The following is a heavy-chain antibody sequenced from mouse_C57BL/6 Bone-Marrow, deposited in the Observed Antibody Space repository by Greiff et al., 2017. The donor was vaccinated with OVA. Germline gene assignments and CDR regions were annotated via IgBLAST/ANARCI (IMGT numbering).Heavy chain of an antibody. CDR1: GYTFTSYW. J-gene: IGHJ2*01. Sequence: QVQLKQPGAELVKPGASVKLSCKASGYTFTSYWMQWVKQRPGQGLEWIGEIDPSDSYTNYNQKFKGKATLTVDTSSSTAYMQLSSLTSEDSAVYYCTELLYFDYWGQGTTLTVSS. V-gene: IGHV1-50*01. CDR2: IDPSDSYT. CDR3: TELLYFDY.